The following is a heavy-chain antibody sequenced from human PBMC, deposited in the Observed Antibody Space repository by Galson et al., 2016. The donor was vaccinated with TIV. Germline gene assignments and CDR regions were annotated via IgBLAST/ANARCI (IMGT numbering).Heavy chain of an antibody. CDR2: TYTDDTT. CDR1: GFTVSSNY. D-gene: IGHD1-1*01. Sequence: SLRLSCAASGFTVSSNYMSWVRQAPGKGLEWVSITYTDDTTYYAQSVKGRFTISRDTSKNMLYLQMNSLRAEDTAFYYCATSTRPNDLDYRGQGILVTVSS. V-gene: IGHV3-53*01. J-gene: IGHJ4*02. CDR3: ATSTRPNDLDY.